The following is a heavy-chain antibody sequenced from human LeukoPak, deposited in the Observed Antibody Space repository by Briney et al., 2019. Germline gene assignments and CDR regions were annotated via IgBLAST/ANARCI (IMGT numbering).Heavy chain of an antibody. V-gene: IGHV1-3*01. J-gene: IGHJ4*02. Sequence: ASVKVSCKASGYTFTSYVLHWVRQAPRQRLEWMGWVNAGNGNTKYSHKFQGRVTITRETSASTAHMERSGLRSEETAVYYCARGYGEFNPDYWGRETLVTVS. CDR1: GYTFTSYV. CDR3: ARGYGEFNPDY. CDR2: VNAGNGNT. D-gene: IGHD3-10*01.